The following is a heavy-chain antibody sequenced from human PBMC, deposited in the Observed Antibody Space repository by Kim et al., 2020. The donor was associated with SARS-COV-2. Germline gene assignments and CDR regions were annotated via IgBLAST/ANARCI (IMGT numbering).Heavy chain of an antibody. CDR1: GFTFGEYA. CDR3: SRLPTETPVPGAAPGWFDP. CDR2: ISSEAYGGAA. Sequence: GGSLRLSCTGSGFTFGEYAMTWFRQTPLKGLEWVGFISSEAYGGAAQYAASVRGRFTISRDDSKSIAYLQMNNLRTGDTAMYYCSRLPTETPVPGAAPGWFDPWGQGTLVTVSS. D-gene: IGHD1-1*01. V-gene: IGHV3-49*03. J-gene: IGHJ5*02.